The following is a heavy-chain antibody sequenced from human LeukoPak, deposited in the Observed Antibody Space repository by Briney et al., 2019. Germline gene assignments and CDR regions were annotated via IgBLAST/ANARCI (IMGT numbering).Heavy chain of an antibody. D-gene: IGHD2-21*02. CDR1: GYTFTSYA. V-gene: IGHV1-3*01. CDR2: INAGNGNT. Sequence: ASVKVSCKASGYTFTSYAMHWVRQAPRQRLEWMGWINAGNGNTKYSQKFQGRVTITRDTSASTAYMELSSLRSEDTAVYYCASGYCGGDCYSSDAFDIWGQGAMVTVSS. CDR3: ASGYCGGDCYSSDAFDI. J-gene: IGHJ3*02.